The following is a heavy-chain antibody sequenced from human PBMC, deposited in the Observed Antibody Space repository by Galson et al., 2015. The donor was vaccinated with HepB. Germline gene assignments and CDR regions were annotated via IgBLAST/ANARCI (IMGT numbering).Heavy chain of an antibody. CDR3: ARGGNDYYSGMDV. V-gene: IGHV4-34*01. Sequence: LSLTCAVYGGSFSGYYWSWIRQPPGKGPEWIGEINHSGITNYNPSLKSRVTISVDTSKNQFSLKLSSVTAADTAVFYCARGGNDYYSGMDVWGQGTTVTVSS. CDR1: GGSFSGYY. J-gene: IGHJ6*02. CDR2: INHSGIT.